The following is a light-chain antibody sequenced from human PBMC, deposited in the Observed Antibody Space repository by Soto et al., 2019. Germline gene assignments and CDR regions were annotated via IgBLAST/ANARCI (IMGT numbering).Light chain of an antibody. J-gene: IGKJ2*01. CDR3: QQYGTSPPT. Sequence: IVLTQSPGTLSLSPGERATLSCTASQSVRSNFLAWYQQKPGQGPRLLIYGASSRATGIPDRFSGSGSGTDFTLTISRLEPEDFAVYWCQQYGTSPPTFGQGTNLEIK. CDR2: GAS. CDR1: QSVRSNF. V-gene: IGKV3-20*01.